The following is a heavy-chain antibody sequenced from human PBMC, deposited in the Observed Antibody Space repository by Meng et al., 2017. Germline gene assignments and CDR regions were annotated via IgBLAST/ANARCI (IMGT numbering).Heavy chain of an antibody. Sequence: MEFGPTPVKPTQNLTLTLTFYGLSLGSSGVGVGLISQPLGKALEWLALIYWDDDKRYSPYLKSRLTITKDTSKNQVVLTMTNMDPVDTATYYCAHMYYDFWSGYSPSYYFDYWGQGTLVTVSS. V-gene: IGHV2-5*02. J-gene: IGHJ4*02. CDR1: GLSLGSSGVG. D-gene: IGHD3-3*01. CDR2: IYWDDDK. CDR3: AHMYYDFWSGYSPSYYFDY.